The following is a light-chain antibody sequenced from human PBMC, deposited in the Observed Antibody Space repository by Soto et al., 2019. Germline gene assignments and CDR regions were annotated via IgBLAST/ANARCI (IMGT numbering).Light chain of an antibody. V-gene: IGKV3D-15*01. J-gene: IGKJ2*01. CDR3: QQYNDWPRT. Sequence: EIVMTQSPATLSVSPGERATLSCRASQSVRNTLAWYQQIPGQAPRLLIYGASTRATGIPARFSGSGSGTEFTLTISSLQSEDFAVSYCQQYNDWPRTFGQGTKLEI. CDR2: GAS. CDR1: QSVRNT.